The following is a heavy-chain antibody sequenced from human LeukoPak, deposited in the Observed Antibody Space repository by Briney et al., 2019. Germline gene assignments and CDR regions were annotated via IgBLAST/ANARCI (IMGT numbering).Heavy chain of an antibody. CDR3: ATLGDRYCSSTSCYTGFDY. D-gene: IGHD2-2*02. J-gene: IGHJ4*02. CDR1: GGSISSYY. V-gene: IGHV4-59*01. Sequence: PSETLSLTCTVSGGSISSYYWSWIRQPPWKGLEWIGYIYYSGSTNYNPSLKSRVTISVDTSKNQFSLKLSSVTAADTAVYYCATLGDRYCSSTSCYTGFDYWGQGTLVTVSS. CDR2: IYYSGST.